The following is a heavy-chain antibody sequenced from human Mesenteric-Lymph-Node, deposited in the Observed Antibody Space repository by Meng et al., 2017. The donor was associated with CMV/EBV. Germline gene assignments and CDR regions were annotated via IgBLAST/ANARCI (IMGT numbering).Heavy chain of an antibody. D-gene: IGHD3-3*01. V-gene: IGHV4-59*02. CDR1: GGSVSSYY. CDR2: IYYRGST. Sequence: SETLSLTCTVSGGSVSSYYWSWIRQPPGKGLEWIGYIYYRGSTNYNPSLKSRVTISVDTSNNQFSLKLTSVTAADTAVYYCARVVTIFGVVTDSWGQGTLVTVSS. J-gene: IGHJ5*01. CDR3: ARVVTIFGVVTDS.